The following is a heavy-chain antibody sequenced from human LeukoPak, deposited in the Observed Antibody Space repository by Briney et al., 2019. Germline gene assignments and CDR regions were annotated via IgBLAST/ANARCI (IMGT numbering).Heavy chain of an antibody. CDR3: AREWATVVTSGWFDP. CDR1: GYSISSGYY. J-gene: IGHJ5*02. V-gene: IGHV4-38-2*02. CDR2: MFRSGST. D-gene: IGHD4-23*01. Sequence: SETLSLTCTVSGYSISSGYYWGWIRQPPGKGLEWIGSMFRSGSTYYNPSLKSRITISLDTSKNQFSLKLSSVTAADTAVYYCAREWATVVTSGWFDPWGQGTLVTVSS.